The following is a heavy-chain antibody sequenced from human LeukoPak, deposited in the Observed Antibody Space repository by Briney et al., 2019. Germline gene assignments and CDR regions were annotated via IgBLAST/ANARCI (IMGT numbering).Heavy chain of an antibody. CDR3: ARGRKYTSGYRVTELGSGYSDY. CDR1: GGSISAYY. J-gene: IGHJ4*02. Sequence: SETLSLTCTVSGGSISAYYWSWIRQPPGKGLEWIGSIYYTGDTYYNPSLKRRVTISVDTSKNHFSLKLSSVTAADTAVYYCARGRKYTSGYRVTELGSGYSDYWGQGTLVTVSS. D-gene: IGHD5-18*01. CDR2: IYYTGDT. V-gene: IGHV4-59*01.